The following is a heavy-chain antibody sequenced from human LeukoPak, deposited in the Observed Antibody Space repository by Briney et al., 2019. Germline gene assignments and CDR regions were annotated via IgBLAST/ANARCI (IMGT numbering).Heavy chain of an antibody. J-gene: IGHJ4*02. Sequence: SETLSLTCTVSGGSISSYYWSWIRQPPGKGLEWIGYIYYRGSTNYNPSLKSRVTISIDTSKNQFSLRLSSVTAADTAVYYCARGAAGYSYGWGQGTLVTVSS. V-gene: IGHV4-59*01. CDR1: GGSISSYY. D-gene: IGHD5-18*01. CDR3: ARGAAGYSYG. CDR2: IYYRGST.